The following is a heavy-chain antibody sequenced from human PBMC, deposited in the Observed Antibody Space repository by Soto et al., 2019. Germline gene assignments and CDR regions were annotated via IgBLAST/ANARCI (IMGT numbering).Heavy chain of an antibody. D-gene: IGHD3-10*01. CDR2: INAGNGNT. CDR1: GYTFTSYA. J-gene: IGHJ4*02. CDR3: ASSGPTYYYGSGSYPAY. V-gene: IGHV1-3*01. Sequence: ASVKVSCKASGYTFTSYAMHWVRQAPGQRLEWMGWINAGNGNTKYSQKFQGRVTITRDTSASTAYMELSSLRSEDTAVYYCASSGPTYYYGSGSYPAYWGQGTLVTVSS.